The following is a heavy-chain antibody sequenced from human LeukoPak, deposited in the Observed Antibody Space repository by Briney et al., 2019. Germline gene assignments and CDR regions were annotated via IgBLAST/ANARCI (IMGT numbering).Heavy chain of an antibody. Sequence: ASVKVSCKASGYTFTGYYMHWVRQAPGQGLEWMGWINPNSGGTNYAQKFQGRVTMTRDTSISTAYMELSRLRSDDTAVYYCARSGVYDFWSGETNWFDPWGQGTLVTVSS. J-gene: IGHJ5*02. CDR2: INPNSGGT. D-gene: IGHD3-3*01. CDR1: GYTFTGYY. CDR3: ARSGVYDFWSGETNWFDP. V-gene: IGHV1-2*02.